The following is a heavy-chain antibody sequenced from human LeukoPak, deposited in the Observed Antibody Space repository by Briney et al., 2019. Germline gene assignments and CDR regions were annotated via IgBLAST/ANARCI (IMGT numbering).Heavy chain of an antibody. V-gene: IGHV4-34*01. CDR1: GGSFSGYY. CDR2: INHSGST. CDR3: ARRGYSSGLRGY. D-gene: IGHD6-25*01. Sequence: SETLSLTCAVYGGSFSGYYWSWIRQPPGKGLEWIGEINHSGSTNYNPSLKSRVTISVDTSKNQFPLKLSSVTAADTAVYYCARRGYSSGLRGYWGQGTLVTVSS. J-gene: IGHJ4*02.